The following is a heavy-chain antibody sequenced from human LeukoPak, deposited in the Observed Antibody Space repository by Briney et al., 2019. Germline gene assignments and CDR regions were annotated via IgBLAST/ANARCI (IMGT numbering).Heavy chain of an antibody. Sequence: SETLSLTCTVSGDSISSGDYYWSWIRQPPGKGLELIGYIYYSGSTYYNPSLKSRVTISVDTSKNQFSLKLSSVTAADTAVYYCARDLLGRSYDRGDWYFDLWGRGTLVTVSS. CDR3: ARDLLGRSYDRGDWYFDL. J-gene: IGHJ2*01. V-gene: IGHV4-30-4*01. D-gene: IGHD3-22*01. CDR1: GDSISSGDYY. CDR2: IYYSGST.